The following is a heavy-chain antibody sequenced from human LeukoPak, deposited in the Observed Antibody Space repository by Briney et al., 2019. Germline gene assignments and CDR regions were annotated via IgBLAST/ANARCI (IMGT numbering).Heavy chain of an antibody. CDR1: GFTFSSYP. CDR2: ISYDGSNK. D-gene: IGHD2-2*01. J-gene: IGHJ6*02. Sequence: GGSLRLSCAASGFTFSSYPLHWVRQAPGKGLEWVSVISYDGSNKYYADSEKGRFTISRDNSKNTLSLQMNSLRGEDTAVYFCARDRRSCSSTSCLHNYYYYYGMDVWGQGTTVTVSS. V-gene: IGHV3-30*04. CDR3: ARDRRSCSSTSCLHNYYYYYGMDV.